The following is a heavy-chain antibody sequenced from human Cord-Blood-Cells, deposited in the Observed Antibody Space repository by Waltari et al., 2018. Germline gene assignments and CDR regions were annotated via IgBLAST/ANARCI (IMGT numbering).Heavy chain of an antibody. J-gene: IGHJ6*02. Sequence: QVQLVESGGGVVQPGRSLRLSCAASGFTFSSYGMHWVRQAPGKGREWVAVIWYDVSNKYYADSVKCRFTISRDNSKNALYLQMNSLRAEDTAVYYCARVYSSSWYYYYYGMDVWGQGTTVTVSS. D-gene: IGHD6-13*01. V-gene: IGHV3-33*01. CDR1: GFTFSSYG. CDR3: ARVYSSSWYYYYYGMDV. CDR2: IWYDVSNK.